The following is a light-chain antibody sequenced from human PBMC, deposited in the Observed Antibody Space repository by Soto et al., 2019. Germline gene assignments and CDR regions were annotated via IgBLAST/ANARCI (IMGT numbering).Light chain of an antibody. Sequence: EIVLTQSPGTLSLSPGERATLSCRADQSVSSSFLAWYQQKPGQAPRLLIYGAYSRVTGIPDRFSGSGSGTDFTLTISRLDPEDFAVYYCQQYGSSLLTFGQGTRLEMK. CDR3: QQYGSSLLT. J-gene: IGKJ5*01. CDR1: QSVSSSF. CDR2: GAY. V-gene: IGKV3-20*01.